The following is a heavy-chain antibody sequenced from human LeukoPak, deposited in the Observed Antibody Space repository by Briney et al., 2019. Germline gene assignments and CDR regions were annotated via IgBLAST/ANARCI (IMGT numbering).Heavy chain of an antibody. Sequence: SETLSLTCTVSGGSINSYYWSWTRQPPGRGLEYIGHIYYSGNTDYNPSLKSRVTISVDTSKNQFSLNLNSLTAADTAVYYCARWYCSSGTCYYLDYWGHGTLVTVSS. CDR2: IYYSGNT. CDR3: ARWYCSSGTCYYLDY. D-gene: IGHD2-2*01. V-gene: IGHV4-59*01. CDR1: GGSINSYY. J-gene: IGHJ4*01.